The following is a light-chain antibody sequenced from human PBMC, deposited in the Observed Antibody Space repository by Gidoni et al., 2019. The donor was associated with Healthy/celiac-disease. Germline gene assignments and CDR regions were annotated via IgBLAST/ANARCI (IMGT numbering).Light chain of an antibody. CDR1: QSVSSY. CDR3: QQRSNWPPVT. CDR2: DAS. J-gene: IGKJ5*01. V-gene: IGKV3-11*01. Sequence: DIVLTQSPATLSLSPGERATLSCTASQSVSSYLARYQQKPGQAPRLLIYDASNRATGIPDRFSGSGSGTDFTLTISSLEPEDFAVYYCQQRSNWPPVTFGQGTRLEIK.